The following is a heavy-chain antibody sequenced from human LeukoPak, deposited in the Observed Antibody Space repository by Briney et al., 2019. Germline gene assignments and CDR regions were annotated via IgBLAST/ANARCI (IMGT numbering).Heavy chain of an antibody. CDR3: ARGSSIAARGGFDY. V-gene: IGHV4-30-4*01. J-gene: IGHJ4*02. D-gene: IGHD6-13*01. CDR1: GGSISSGGYY. Sequence: PSETLSLTCTVSGGSISSGGYYWSWIRQPPGKGLEWIGYIYYSGSTYYNPSLKSRVTISVDTSKNQFSLKLSSVTAADTAVYYCARGSSIAARGGFDYWGQGTLVTVSS. CDR2: IYYSGST.